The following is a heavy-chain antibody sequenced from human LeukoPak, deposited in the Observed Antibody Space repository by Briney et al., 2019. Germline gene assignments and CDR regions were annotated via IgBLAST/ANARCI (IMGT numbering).Heavy chain of an antibody. J-gene: IGHJ5*02. CDR2: INHSGST. D-gene: IGHD2-8*01. Sequence: SETLSLTCTVSGYSISSGYYWSWIRQPPGKGLEWIGEINHSGSTNYNPSLKSRVTISVDTSKNQFSLKLSSVTAADTAVYYCARGGVYGVDWFDPWGQGTLVTVSS. V-gene: IGHV4-38-2*02. CDR1: GYSISSGYY. CDR3: ARGGVYGVDWFDP.